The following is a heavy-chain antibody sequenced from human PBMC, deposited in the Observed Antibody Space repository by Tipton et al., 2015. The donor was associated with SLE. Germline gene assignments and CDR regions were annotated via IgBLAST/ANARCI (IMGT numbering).Heavy chain of an antibody. CDR2: ISHSGST. Sequence: TLSLTCAVYGGSFRGYYWSWIRQPPGKGLEWIGEISHSGSTNYNPSLESRVTISVDTSKKQFSLELNSVTAADTAVYYCAGHVNYYGPRIGDWGQGTLVTVSS. V-gene: IGHV4-34*01. D-gene: IGHD3-10*01. CDR1: GGSFRGYY. CDR3: AGHVNYYGPRIGD. J-gene: IGHJ4*02.